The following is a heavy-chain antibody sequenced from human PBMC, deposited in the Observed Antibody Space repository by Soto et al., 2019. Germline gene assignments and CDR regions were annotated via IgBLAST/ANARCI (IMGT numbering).Heavy chain of an antibody. Sequence: EVQLVESGGGLVRPGGSLRLSCAASGFTFSYYWMHWVHQAPGKGLVWVSRIHSDGSSTTYADFVKGRFIISRDNARNKVDLQMNSEKDENTAVYYWPRWERGAFDLWGQGTVVTVSS. CDR1: GFTFSYYW. J-gene: IGHJ3*01. CDR2: IHSDGSST. D-gene: IGHD1-26*01. CDR3: PRWERGAFDL. V-gene: IGHV3-74*01.